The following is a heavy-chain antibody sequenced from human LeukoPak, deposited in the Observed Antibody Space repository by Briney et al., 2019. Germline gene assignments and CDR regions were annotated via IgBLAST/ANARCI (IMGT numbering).Heavy chain of an antibody. CDR1: GYSISSGYY. CDR3: ASFVPHTYYYGSGSLPAVI. CDR2: IYHSGST. Sequence: SETLSLTCTVSGYSISSGYYWGWIRQPPGKGLEWIGSIYHSGSTYYNPSLKSRVTISVDTSKNQFSLKLSSVTAADTAVYYCASFVPHTYYYGSGSLPAVIWSQGTMVTVSS. D-gene: IGHD3-10*01. V-gene: IGHV4-38-2*02. J-gene: IGHJ3*02.